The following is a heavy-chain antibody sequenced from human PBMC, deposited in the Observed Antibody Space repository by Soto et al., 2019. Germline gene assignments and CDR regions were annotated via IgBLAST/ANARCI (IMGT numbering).Heavy chain of an antibody. CDR3: ARGEYCTGTSCHGYGSGD. D-gene: IGHD2-2*01. J-gene: IGHJ4*02. V-gene: IGHV3-74*01. CDR2: IYSDESST. Sequence: EVQLVESGGGLVKPGGSLRLSCAVSGFTFCRYWMHWVRQAPGKGLVWVSRIYSDESSTSYADSVKGRFTISTDNAKNPLYLQMNSLRAKDTAVYYCARGEYCTGTSCHGYGSGDWGQGTLVTVSS. CDR1: GFTFCRYW.